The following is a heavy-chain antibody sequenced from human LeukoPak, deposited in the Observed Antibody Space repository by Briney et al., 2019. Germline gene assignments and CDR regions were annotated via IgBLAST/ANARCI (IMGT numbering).Heavy chain of an antibody. D-gene: IGHD1-26*01. CDR1: GGSISSYY. CDR2: IYYSGST. V-gene: IGHV4-59*01. J-gene: IGHJ4*02. CDR3: ARVIKGELRYFDY. Sequence: SETLSLTCTVSGGSISSYYWSWIRQPPGKGLEWIGYIYYSGSTNYNPSLKSRVTISVDTSKNQFSLKLSSVTAADTAVYYCARVIKGELRYFDYWGQGTLVTVSS.